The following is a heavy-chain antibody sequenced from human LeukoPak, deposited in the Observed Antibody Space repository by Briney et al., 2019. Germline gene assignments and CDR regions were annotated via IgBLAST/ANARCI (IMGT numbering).Heavy chain of an antibody. D-gene: IGHD6-19*01. J-gene: IGHJ4*02. V-gene: IGHV3-48*04. Sequence: GGSLRLSCAASGFTFSSYSMNWVRQAPGKGLEWVSYISSSSSTIYYADSVKGRFTISRDNAKNSLYLQMNSLRAEDTAVYYCAKDWISMAGTTYFDCWGQGTLVTVSS. CDR1: GFTFSSYS. CDR3: AKDWISMAGTTYFDC. CDR2: ISSSSSTI.